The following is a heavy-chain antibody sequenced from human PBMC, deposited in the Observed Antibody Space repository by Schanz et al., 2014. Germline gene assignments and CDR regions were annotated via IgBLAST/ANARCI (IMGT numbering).Heavy chain of an antibody. CDR2: IYNSGSA. J-gene: IGHJ5*02. Sequence: QLQLQESGPGLVKPSETLSLTCTVSGCSIRRSTYYWGWIRQPPGKGLEWVASIYNSGSAYYGPSLKVRVTIPVGPSKNQFSLRLNSVTASDTAVYYCVRQLLWFGESGVDTWGQGTLVVVSS. CDR3: VRQLLWFGESGVDT. D-gene: IGHD3-10*01. CDR1: GCSIRRSTYY. V-gene: IGHV4-39*01.